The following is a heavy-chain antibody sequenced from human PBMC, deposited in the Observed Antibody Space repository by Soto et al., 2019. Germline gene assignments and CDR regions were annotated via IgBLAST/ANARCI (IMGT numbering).Heavy chain of an antibody. J-gene: IGHJ6*02. D-gene: IGHD6-19*01. CDR3: TSRAGTAYYYGMDV. V-gene: IGHV1-18*01. CDR1: GYTFTTYG. CDR2: INTHNGNT. Sequence: GASVKVSCKASGYTFTTYGISWVRQAPGQGLEWLGWINTHNGNTNYAQNLQGRVIMTADTSTSTAYMELRSLKTEDTAVYYCTSRAGTAYYYGMDVWGQGTTVTVSS.